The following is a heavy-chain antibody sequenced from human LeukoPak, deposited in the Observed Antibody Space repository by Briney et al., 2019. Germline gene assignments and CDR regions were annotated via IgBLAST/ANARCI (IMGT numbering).Heavy chain of an antibody. CDR3: ARQYSSSWYWFDP. Sequence: GASVKVSCKASGSSFTSYGISWVRQPPGQGLERMGWISVYNGNTNYAQKLQGKFTMTTDTSTSTAYMELRSLRSDDTAVYYCARQYSSSWYWFDPWGQGTLVTVSS. J-gene: IGHJ5*02. V-gene: IGHV1-18*01. CDR2: ISVYNGNT. D-gene: IGHD6-13*01. CDR1: GSSFTSYG.